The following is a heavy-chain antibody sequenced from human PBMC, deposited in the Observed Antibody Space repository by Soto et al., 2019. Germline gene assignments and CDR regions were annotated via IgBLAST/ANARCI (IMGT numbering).Heavy chain of an antibody. CDR1: GGSISSSNW. CDR3: ARAPYLKWFVP. Sequence: PSETLSLTCAVSGGSISSSNWWSWVRQPPGKGLEWLGEIYHSGSTNYNASLNSRVTLSVDKSKIQSSLKLSSVTAADTAVYYCARAPYLKWFVPWAQGTLVTVFS. V-gene: IGHV4-4*02. D-gene: IGHD3-10*01. CDR2: IYHSGST. J-gene: IGHJ5*02.